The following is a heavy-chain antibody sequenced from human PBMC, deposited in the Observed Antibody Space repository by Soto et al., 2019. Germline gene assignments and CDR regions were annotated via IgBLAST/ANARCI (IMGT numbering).Heavy chain of an antibody. Sequence: EVQLVESGGGLVQPGGSLRVSCAASGITFSSYEMNWVRQAPGKGLAWVSYISSSGSTIYYADSVKGRFTTSRDNAKNSLSLQMNSLRAEDTAVYYCARVGYYDSSGYWGQGTLVTVSS. J-gene: IGHJ4*02. CDR3: ARVGYYDSSGY. D-gene: IGHD3-22*01. V-gene: IGHV3-48*03. CDR2: ISSSGSTI. CDR1: GITFSSYE.